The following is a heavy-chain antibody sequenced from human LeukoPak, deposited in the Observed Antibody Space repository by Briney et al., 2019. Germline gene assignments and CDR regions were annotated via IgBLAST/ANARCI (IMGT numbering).Heavy chain of an antibody. J-gene: IGHJ4*02. CDR1: GFSFPDAW. V-gene: IGHV3-15*01. Sequence: PGGSLRLSCAASGFSFPDAWMNWVRQAPGKGLEWVGRIKIITYETHYSAPVQGRFTISRDDSRTTLYLQMSSLRSDDTAVYYCARHNEFFNWGQGTLVTVSS. CDR3: ARHNEFFN. D-gene: IGHD3-10*01. CDR2: IKIITYET.